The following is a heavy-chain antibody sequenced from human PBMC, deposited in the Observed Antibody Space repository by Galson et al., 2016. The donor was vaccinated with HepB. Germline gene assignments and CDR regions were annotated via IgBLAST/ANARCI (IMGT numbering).Heavy chain of an antibody. CDR3: ARVPNHYDSSGYYYYGLDV. Sequence: SVKVSCKASGGTLTRHTMNWLRQAPGQGLEWMGGIITILGTPDYAQKFLGRVTISADESTSTAYMELSSLSSDDTAIYYCARVPNHYDSSGYYYYGLDVWGQGTPVIVS. CDR1: GGTLTRHT. V-gene: IGHV1-69*13. J-gene: IGHJ6*02. D-gene: IGHD3-22*01. CDR2: IITILGTP.